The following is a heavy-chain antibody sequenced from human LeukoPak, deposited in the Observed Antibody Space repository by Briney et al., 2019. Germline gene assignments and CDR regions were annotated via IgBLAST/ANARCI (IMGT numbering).Heavy chain of an antibody. Sequence: GSLRLSCAASGFTFSSSAMSWVRQAPGKGLDWVSAISGSGANTYYADSVKGRFTISRDNSKNTLYLQMNSLRAEDTAVYYCAKDGDGIQYFDFWGQGTLVTVSS. CDR3: AKDGDGIQYFDF. CDR2: ISGSGANT. CDR1: GFTFSSSA. V-gene: IGHV3-23*01. J-gene: IGHJ4*02. D-gene: IGHD5-24*01.